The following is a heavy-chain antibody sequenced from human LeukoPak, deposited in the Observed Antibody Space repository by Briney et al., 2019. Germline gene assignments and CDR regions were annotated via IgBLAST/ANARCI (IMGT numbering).Heavy chain of an antibody. CDR1: GYTFTSYD. CDR2: INPNSGGT. V-gene: IGHV1-2*02. CDR3: ANGMGGYGGSSYFDY. D-gene: IGHD4-23*01. J-gene: IGHJ4*02. Sequence: ASVKVSCKASGYTFTSYDINWVRQAPGQGLEWMGWINPNSGGTNYAQKFQGRVTMTRDTSISTAYMELSRLRSDDTAVYYCANGMGGYGGSSYFDYWGQGTLVTVSS.